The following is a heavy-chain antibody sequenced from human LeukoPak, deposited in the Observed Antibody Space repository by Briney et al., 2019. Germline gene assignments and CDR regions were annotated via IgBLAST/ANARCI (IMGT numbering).Heavy chain of an antibody. CDR2: ISHDGSVK. CDR1: GFTFTSYG. D-gene: IGHD6-13*01. J-gene: IGHJ4*02. Sequence: GRSLRLSCAASGFTFTSYGMQWVRQAPGKGLEWVAVISHDGSVKHYADSVKGRFTISRDTSKNTVYLQMNSLRPEDTAVYHCAKEGSPYISRWFDCWGQGTLVTVSS. CDR3: AKEGSPYISRWFDC. V-gene: IGHV3-30*18.